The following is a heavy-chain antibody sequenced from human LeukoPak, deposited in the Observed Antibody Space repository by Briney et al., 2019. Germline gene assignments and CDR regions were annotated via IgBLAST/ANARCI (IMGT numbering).Heavy chain of an antibody. CDR1: GGTFSSYG. CDR3: ARSVDYYDSSGYLYFDY. V-gene: IGHV1-69*04. CDR2: IIPIFGIA. D-gene: IGHD3-22*01. J-gene: IGHJ4*02. Sequence: ASVKVCCKASGGTFSSYGISWVRQAPGQGLEWMGRIIPIFGIANYAQKFQGRVTITADKSTSTAYMELSSLRSEDTAVYYCARSVDYYDSSGYLYFDYWGQGTLVTDSS.